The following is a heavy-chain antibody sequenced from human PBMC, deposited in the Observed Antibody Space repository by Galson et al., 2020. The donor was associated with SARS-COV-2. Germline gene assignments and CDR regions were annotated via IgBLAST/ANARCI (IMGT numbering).Heavy chain of an antibody. CDR1: GGSFSGYY. J-gene: IGHJ2*01. CDR2: INHSGST. V-gene: IGHV4-34*01. Sequence: SETMSLTCAVYGGSFSGYYWSWIRQPPGKGLEWIGEINHSGSTNYNPSPKSRVTISVDTSKNQFSLKLSSVTAADTAVYYCARGRYSSSWYGPRWYFDLWGRGTLVTVSS. D-gene: IGHD6-13*01. CDR3: ARGRYSSSWYGPRWYFDL.